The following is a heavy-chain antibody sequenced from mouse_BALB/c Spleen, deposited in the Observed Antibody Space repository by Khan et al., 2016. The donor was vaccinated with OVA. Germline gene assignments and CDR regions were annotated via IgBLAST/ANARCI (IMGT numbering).Heavy chain of an antibody. CDR3: ANHGSSAAWFAY. CDR2: INPSPGYS. CDR1: GYTFTSYW. Sequence: QVQLKESGAELAKPGASVKMSCKASGYTFTSYWMHWVKQRPGQGLEWIGYINPSPGYSEYNQKFKDKATLTADKSSSTAYMQLSSLTSDNSADYYGANHGSSAAWFAYWGQGTLVTVSA. D-gene: IGHD1-1*01. J-gene: IGHJ3*01. V-gene: IGHV1-7*01.